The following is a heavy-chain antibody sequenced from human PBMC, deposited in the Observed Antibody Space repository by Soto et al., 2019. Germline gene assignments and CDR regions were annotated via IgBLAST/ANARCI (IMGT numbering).Heavy chain of an antibody. V-gene: IGHV1-69*13. CDR3: ARDKDRQLLGGNYYMLDV. Sequence: QVQLEQSGAEVKKPGSSVKVSCKASGGTFSTSAISWVRQAPGQGLEWMGGIMPIFRTPDYAQKFQGRVTITADESTSTAYMELSGLRSDDTAVYYCARDKDRQLLGGNYYMLDVWGQGTTVTVSS. CDR2: IMPIFRTP. D-gene: IGHD1-26*01. CDR1: GGTFSTSA. J-gene: IGHJ6*02.